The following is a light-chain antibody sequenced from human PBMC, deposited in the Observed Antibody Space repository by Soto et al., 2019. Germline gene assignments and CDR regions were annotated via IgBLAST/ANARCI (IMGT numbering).Light chain of an antibody. V-gene: IGKV1-5*03. CDR2: RAS. CDR1: QSISDW. Sequence: DIQMTQSPSTLSASVGDRVTITCRASQSISDWLAWYQQKPGEAPRLLIYRASTLQSGVSSRFRGSRSGTEFTLTISDLQPDDFATYYCQQYHIYSWTFGQGTTVGIK. CDR3: QQYHIYSWT. J-gene: IGKJ1*01.